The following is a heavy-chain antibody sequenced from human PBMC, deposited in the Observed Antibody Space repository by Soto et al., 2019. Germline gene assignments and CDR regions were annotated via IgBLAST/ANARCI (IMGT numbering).Heavy chain of an antibody. Sequence: QITLKESGPTLVKPTQTLTLTCTFSGFSLSTSGVGVGWIRQPPGRALEWLALIYWDDDKRYSPSLKSRLTITKDTSKNQVVLTMTNMDPVDTATYYCAHRRYGSAKNWFDPWGQGTLVTVSS. V-gene: IGHV2-5*02. D-gene: IGHD3-10*01. CDR1: GFSLSTSGVG. J-gene: IGHJ5*02. CDR3: AHRRYGSAKNWFDP. CDR2: IYWDDDK.